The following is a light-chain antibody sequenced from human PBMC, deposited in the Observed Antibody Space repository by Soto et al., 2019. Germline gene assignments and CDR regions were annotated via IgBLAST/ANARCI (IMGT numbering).Light chain of an antibody. CDR1: RSISNY. CDR3: QESYSAPYS. J-gene: IGKJ3*01. CDR2: GAS. V-gene: IGKV1-39*01. Sequence: DIQMTQSPSSLSASVGDAVSLTCRASRSISNYLNWYQQKPGQAPKLLISGASSLQRGVTSRFSGSGSCTTSTPTNTGLKPDYFPNYFGQESYSAPYSVGTGTKV.